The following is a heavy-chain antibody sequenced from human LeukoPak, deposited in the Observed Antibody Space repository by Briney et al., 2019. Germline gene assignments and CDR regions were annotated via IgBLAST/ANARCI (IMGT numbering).Heavy chain of an antibody. J-gene: IGHJ4*02. D-gene: IGHD3-9*01. CDR3: ARVLAGDILTGYHLAFGY. CDR1: GGTFSSYA. V-gene: IGHV1-69*06. Sequence: SVNVSCKASGGTFSSYAISWMRQTPGQGLEWMGRIIPIFGTTNYAQKFQGRVPIPADKSTSTAYLELSSLRSEDTAVYYWARVLAGDILTGYHLAFGYWGQGTLVTVSS. CDR2: IIPIFGTT.